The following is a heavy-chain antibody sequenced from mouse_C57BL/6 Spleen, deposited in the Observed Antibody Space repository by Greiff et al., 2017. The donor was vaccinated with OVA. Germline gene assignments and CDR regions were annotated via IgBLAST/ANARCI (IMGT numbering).Heavy chain of an antibody. CDR1: GYTFTSYW. CDR2: IYPGNSDT. Sequence: VQLQQSGTVLARPGASVKMSCKTSGYTFTSYWMHWVKQRPGQGLEWIGAIYPGNSDTSYNQKFKGEAKLTAVTSASTAYMELSSLTNEDSAVYYCTRRDYFDYWGQGTTLTVSS. J-gene: IGHJ2*01. V-gene: IGHV1-5*01. CDR3: TRRDYFDY.